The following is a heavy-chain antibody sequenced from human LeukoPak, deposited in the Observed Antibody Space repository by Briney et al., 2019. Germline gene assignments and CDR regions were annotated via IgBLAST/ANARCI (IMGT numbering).Heavy chain of an antibody. Sequence: GESLNISCKGSGYSFTSYWIGWVRQMTGKGLEWMGIIYPGDSDTRYSPSFQGQVTISADKSISTAYLQWSSLKASDTAMYYCARVYSGSYYWFDPWGQGTLVTVSS. CDR2: IYPGDSDT. D-gene: IGHD1-26*01. J-gene: IGHJ5*02. V-gene: IGHV5-51*01. CDR3: ARVYSGSYYWFDP. CDR1: GYSFTSYW.